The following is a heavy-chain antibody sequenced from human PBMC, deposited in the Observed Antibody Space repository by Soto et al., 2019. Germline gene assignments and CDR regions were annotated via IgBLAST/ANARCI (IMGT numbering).Heavy chain of an antibody. D-gene: IGHD5-12*01. Sequence: QVQLVESGGGVVQPGRSLRLSCAASGFTLSSYAMHWVRQAPGKGLEWVAVISYDGSNKYYADSVKGRFTISRDNSKNTLYLQMNSLRAEDTAVYYCARDYYRFNSGYGFSMDVWGQGTTVTVSS. CDR1: GFTLSSYA. CDR3: ARDYYRFNSGYGFSMDV. CDR2: ISYDGSNK. V-gene: IGHV3-30-3*01. J-gene: IGHJ6*02.